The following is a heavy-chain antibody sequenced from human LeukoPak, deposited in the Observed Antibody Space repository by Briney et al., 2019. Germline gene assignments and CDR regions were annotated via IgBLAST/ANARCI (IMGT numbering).Heavy chain of an antibody. V-gene: IGHV4-39*01. CDR2: IYYSGTT. J-gene: IGHJ3*02. Sequence: SETLSLTCTVTGDSITSRTYYWAWIRQPAGQGLEWIGTIYYSGTTYYNPSLKSRVPISLDTSSNQLSLGLTSVIAMDTAIYYCARHRYYDSWVHTGAFDIWGHGTTVTVSS. D-gene: IGHD3-3*01. CDR1: GDSITSRTYY. CDR3: ARHRYYDSWVHTGAFDI.